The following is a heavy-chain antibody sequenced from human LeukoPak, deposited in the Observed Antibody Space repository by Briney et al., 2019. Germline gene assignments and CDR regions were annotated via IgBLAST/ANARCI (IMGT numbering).Heavy chain of an antibody. J-gene: IGHJ4*02. D-gene: IGHD1-26*01. CDR1: GASISSTNW. CDR2: VSLTGET. CDR3: SRESGAFCPFGY. Sequence: PSATLSLTCGVPGASISSTNWWGWVRQPPGQGLESLGDVSLTGETNYNPSLNGRVTMSLDGSRNQLSLTLTSVTAADTAIYYCSRESGAFCPFGYWGQGTLVIVPP. V-gene: IGHV4-4*02.